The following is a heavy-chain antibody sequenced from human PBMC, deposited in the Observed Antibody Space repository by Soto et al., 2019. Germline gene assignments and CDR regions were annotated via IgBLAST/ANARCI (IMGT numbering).Heavy chain of an antibody. CDR1: GFTFSDYY. CDR2: ISSSGSTI. V-gene: IGHV3-11*01. J-gene: IGHJ4*02. CDR3: ARGSVGWEQRVPPFDY. Sequence: QVQLVESGGGLLKPGGSLRLSCAASGFTFSDYYMSWIRQAPGKGLEWVSYISSSGSTIYYADSVKGRFPISRDNAKNELYRQMNSLRAEDTAVYYCARGSVGWEQRVPPFDYWGQGTLVTVSS. D-gene: IGHD1-26*01.